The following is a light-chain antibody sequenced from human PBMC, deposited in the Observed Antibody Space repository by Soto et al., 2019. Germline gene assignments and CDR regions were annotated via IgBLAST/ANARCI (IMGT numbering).Light chain of an antibody. CDR3: QQYNIWPPIT. J-gene: IGKJ5*01. CDR1: QSVSSN. CDR2: GAY. Sequence: EVLMTQSPATLSVSPGERATLSCRASQSVSSNLAWYQQKPGQAPRLLIYGAYTRAAGVPARFSGSGSGTEFTLTITSLQSEDIALYYCQQYNIWPPITFGQGTRLEIK. V-gene: IGKV3-15*01.